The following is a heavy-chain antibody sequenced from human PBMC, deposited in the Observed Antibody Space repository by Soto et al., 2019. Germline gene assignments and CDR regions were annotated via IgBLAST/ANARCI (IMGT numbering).Heavy chain of an antibody. CDR2: IYYSGST. CDR3: ARDDRRWGAFDI. J-gene: IGHJ3*02. V-gene: IGHV4-31*03. Sequence: QVQLQESGPGLVKPSQTLSLTCTVSGGSISSGGYYWSWIRQHPGKGLEWIGYIYYSGSTYYNPSLKSRVTIAVDTSKNQFSLKLSSVTAADTAVYYCARDDRRWGAFDIWGQGTMVTVSS. D-gene: IGHD3-16*01. CDR1: GGSISSGGYY.